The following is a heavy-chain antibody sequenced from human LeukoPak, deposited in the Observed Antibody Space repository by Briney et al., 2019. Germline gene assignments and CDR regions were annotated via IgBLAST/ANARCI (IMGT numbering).Heavy chain of an antibody. CDR3: AREVTTTVNYYYYYYGMDV. V-gene: IGHV4-30-4*01. D-gene: IGHD4-17*01. CDR1: GGSISSGDYY. Sequence: PSETLSLTCTVSGGSISSGDYYWNWIRQPPGKGLEWIGYIYDSGSTYYNPSLKSRVTISVDTSKNQFSLRLSSVTAADTAVYYCAREVTTTVNYYYYYYGMDVWGQGTTVAVSS. J-gene: IGHJ6*02. CDR2: IYDSGST.